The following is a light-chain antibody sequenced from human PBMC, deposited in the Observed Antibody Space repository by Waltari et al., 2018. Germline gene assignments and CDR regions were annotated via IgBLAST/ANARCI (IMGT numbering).Light chain of an antibody. CDR2: WAS. Sequence: DIVMTQSPDSLAVSLGETATITCKSSKIVLYSSNNKNYLAWYQQKPGQPPKLLIYWASTRESGVPDRFSGSGSGTDFTLTISSLQAEDVAVYYCQQYYSTLPYTFGQGTKLEIK. J-gene: IGKJ2*01. CDR1: KIVLYSSNNKNY. V-gene: IGKV4-1*01. CDR3: QQYYSTLPYT.